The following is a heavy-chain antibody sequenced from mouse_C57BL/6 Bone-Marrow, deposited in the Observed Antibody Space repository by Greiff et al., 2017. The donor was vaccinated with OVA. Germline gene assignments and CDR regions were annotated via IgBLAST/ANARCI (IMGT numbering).Heavy chain of an antibody. CDR2: IRSKSNNYAT. V-gene: IGHV10-1*01. D-gene: IGHD1-3*01. CDR3: VIYMRAMDY. J-gene: IGHJ4*01. CDR1: GFSFNTYA. Sequence: EVMLVESGGGLVQPKGSLKLSCAASGFSFNTYAMNWVRQAPGKGLEWVARIRSKSNNYATYYADSVKDRFTISRDDSESMLYLQMNNLKTEDTAMYYCVIYMRAMDYWGQGTSVTVSS.